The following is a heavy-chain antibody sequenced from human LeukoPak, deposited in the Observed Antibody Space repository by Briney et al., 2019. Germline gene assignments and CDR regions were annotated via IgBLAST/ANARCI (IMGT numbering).Heavy chain of an antibody. CDR2: ISGSDGST. D-gene: IGHD3-22*01. Sequence: GGSLRLSCAASGFTLSSYAMSWVRQAPGKGLEWVSAISGSDGSTYYADSVKGRFTISRDNSKNTLYLQMNSLRAEDTAVYYCACFYYYDSSGFSYWGQGTLVTVSS. J-gene: IGHJ4*02. CDR3: ACFYYYDSSGFSY. V-gene: IGHV3-23*01. CDR1: GFTLSSYA.